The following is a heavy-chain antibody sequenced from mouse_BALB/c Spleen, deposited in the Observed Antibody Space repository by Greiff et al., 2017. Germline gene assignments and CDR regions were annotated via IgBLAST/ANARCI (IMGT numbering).Heavy chain of an antibody. CDR3: VYYGSSYYYAMDY. Sequence: EVQVVESGGGLVQPKGSLKLSCAASGFTFNTYAMNWVRQAPGKGLEWVARIRSKSNNYATYYADSVKDRFTISRDDSQSMLYLQMNNLKTEDTAMYYCVYYGSSYYYAMDYWGQGTSVTVSS. D-gene: IGHD1-1*01. J-gene: IGHJ4*01. CDR1: GFTFNTYA. CDR2: IRSKSNNYAT. V-gene: IGHV10-1*02.